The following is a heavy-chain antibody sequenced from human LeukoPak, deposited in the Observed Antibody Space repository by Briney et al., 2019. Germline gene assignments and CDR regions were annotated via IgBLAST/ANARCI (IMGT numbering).Heavy chain of an antibody. CDR2: INWNGGST. Sequence: GGSLRLSCAASGFTFDGYGMSWVRQAPGKGLEWVSGINWNGGSTGYADSVKGRFTISRDNAKNTLYLQMNSLRAEDTAVYYCARDNGVEYFQHWGQGTLVTVSS. J-gene: IGHJ1*01. CDR3: ARDNGVEYFQH. D-gene: IGHD3-10*01. CDR1: GFTFDGYG. V-gene: IGHV3-20*04.